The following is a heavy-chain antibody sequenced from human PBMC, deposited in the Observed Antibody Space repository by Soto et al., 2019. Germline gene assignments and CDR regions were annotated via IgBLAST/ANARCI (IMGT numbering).Heavy chain of an antibody. V-gene: IGHV1-2*02. CDR1: GYTFTGYY. CDR3: ARDREIFGVVLFDY. D-gene: IGHD3-3*01. J-gene: IGHJ4*02. Sequence: GASVKVSCKASGYTFTGYYMQWVRQAPGQGLEWMGWINPNSGGTNYAQKFQGRVTMTRDTSISTDYMELSRLRSDDTDVYYCARDREIFGVVLFDYWGQGTLVTVSS. CDR2: INPNSGGT.